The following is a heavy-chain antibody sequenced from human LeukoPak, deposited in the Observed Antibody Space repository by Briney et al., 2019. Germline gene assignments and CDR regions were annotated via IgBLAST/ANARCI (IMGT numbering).Heavy chain of an antibody. CDR1: GFTFSYSS. D-gene: IGHD1-26*01. CDR3: ARERAKWELSSQRSGVV. V-gene: IGHV3-48*01. Sequence: GGSLRLSCAASGFTFSYSSMNWVRQAPGKGLEWVSYISSSSYTIYYADSVKGRFTISRDNAKNSLYLQMNSLRAEDTAVYYCARERAKWELSSQRSGVVWGKGTTVTVSS. J-gene: IGHJ6*04. CDR2: ISSSSYTI.